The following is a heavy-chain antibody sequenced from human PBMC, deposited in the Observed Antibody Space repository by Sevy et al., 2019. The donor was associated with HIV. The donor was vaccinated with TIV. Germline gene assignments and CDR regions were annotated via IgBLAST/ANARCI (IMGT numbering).Heavy chain of an antibody. CDR1: GFTFSSYA. CDR2: ISGSGGST. Sequence: GGSLRLSCAASGFTFSSYAMSWVRQAPGKGLEWVSAISGSGGSTYYAASVKGRFTISRDHSKNTLCLQMNSLRAEDTAVYYCAKDRGNDFWSGYKQGMDVWGQGTTVTVSS. D-gene: IGHD3-3*01. CDR3: AKDRGNDFWSGYKQGMDV. J-gene: IGHJ6*02. V-gene: IGHV3-23*01.